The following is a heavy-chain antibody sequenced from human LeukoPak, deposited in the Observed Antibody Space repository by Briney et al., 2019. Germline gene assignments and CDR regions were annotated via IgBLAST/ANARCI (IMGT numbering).Heavy chain of an antibody. J-gene: IGHJ3*02. Sequence: SETLSLTRTVSGGSISHYYWSWIRQPAGKGLEWIGRIYATGSTNYNPSLKSRVTMSADRSKNQVSLRLTTVTAADTAVYYCARLDYGDYVGLHAFDIWGRGTLVTVSS. CDR2: IYATGST. CDR3: ARLDYGDYVGLHAFDI. CDR1: GGSISHYY. D-gene: IGHD4-17*01. V-gene: IGHV4-4*07.